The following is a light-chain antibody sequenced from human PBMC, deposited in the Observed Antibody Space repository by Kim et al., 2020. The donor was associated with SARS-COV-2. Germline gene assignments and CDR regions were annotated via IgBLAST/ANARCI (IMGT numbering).Light chain of an antibody. Sequence: GQSITISCTGTSSDVGAYNLVSWYQQYPGKGPKLIIYEGTKRPSDISSRFSASKSGSWASLTISGLQADDEADYYCCSYAGSTTWVFGGGTQLTVL. CDR3: CSYAGSTTWV. V-gene: IGLV2-23*01. CDR2: EGT. CDR1: SSDVGAYNL. J-gene: IGLJ3*02.